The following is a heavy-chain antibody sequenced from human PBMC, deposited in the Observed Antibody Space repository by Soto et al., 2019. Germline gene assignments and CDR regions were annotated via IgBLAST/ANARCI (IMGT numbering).Heavy chain of an antibody. CDR3: AREIAVADNYYYYYGMDV. J-gene: IGHJ6*02. D-gene: IGHD6-19*01. Sequence: GGSLRLSCAASGFTFSSYAMHWVRQAPGKGLEWVAVISYDGSNKYYADSVKGRFTISRDNSKNTLYLQMNSLRAEDTAVYYCAREIAVADNYYYYYGMDVWGQGTTFTV. CDR2: ISYDGSNK. CDR1: GFTFSSYA. V-gene: IGHV3-30-3*01.